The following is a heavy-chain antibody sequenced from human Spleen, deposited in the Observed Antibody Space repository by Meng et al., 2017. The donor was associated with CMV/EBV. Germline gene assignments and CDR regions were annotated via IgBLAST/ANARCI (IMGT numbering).Heavy chain of an antibody. CDR1: GYTFTGYF. V-gene: IGHV1-2*02. CDR2: INPNSGDA. Sequence: KVSCKASGYTFTGYFMHWVRQGPGQGLEWMGWINPNSGDANYVQKFQGRVTMTRDMSISTAYMALSRLTSDDTAVYYCTRDRSSFDFWGQGTLVTVSS. CDR3: TRDRSSFDF. J-gene: IGHJ4*02.